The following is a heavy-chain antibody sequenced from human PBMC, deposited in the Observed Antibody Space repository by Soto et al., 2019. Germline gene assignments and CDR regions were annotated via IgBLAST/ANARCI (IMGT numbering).Heavy chain of an antibody. CDR2: INHSGST. CDR3: ARALANYYDSSGYLRNWFDP. Sequence: PSETLSLTCAVYGGSFSGYYWSWIRQPPGKGLEWIGEINHSGSTNYNPSLKSRVTISVDTSKNQFSLKLSSVTAADTAVYYCARALANYYDSSGYLRNWFDPWGQGTLVTVSS. D-gene: IGHD3-22*01. J-gene: IGHJ5*02. CDR1: GGSFSGYY. V-gene: IGHV4-34*01.